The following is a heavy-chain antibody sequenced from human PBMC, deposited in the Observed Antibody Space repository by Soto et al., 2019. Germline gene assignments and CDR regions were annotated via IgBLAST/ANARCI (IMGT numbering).Heavy chain of an antibody. CDR1: GFTFSNYA. CDR3: ARGDYFYTSGPFSDAFDF. Sequence: GGSLRLSCAAAGFTFSNYAMSWVRQAPGSGLEWVSSISGSGGSTFYTNSVKGRFTISRDNFRNTLYLQMSNLRVEDTAVYHCARGDYFYTSGPFSDAFDFWGQGTMVPVSS. J-gene: IGHJ3*01. CDR2: ISGSGGST. D-gene: IGHD3-22*01. V-gene: IGHV3-23*01.